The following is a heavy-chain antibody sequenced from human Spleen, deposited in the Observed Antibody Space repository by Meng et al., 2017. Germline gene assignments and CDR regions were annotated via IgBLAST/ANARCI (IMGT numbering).Heavy chain of an antibody. V-gene: IGHV1-2*06. CDR3: ARDEDISAAGKLFGDY. CDR2: IDPKSGDT. CDR1: GYNFPDYG. D-gene: IGHD6-13*01. Sequence: QGQLVQAGAEVKRPGASGKVSCKPSGYNFPDYGLHGVRRAPGQGLEWMGRIDPKSGDTHYAQRFQGRVTMTGDTSISTAYMELSGLRSDDTAMYYCARDEDISAAGKLFGDYWGQGTLVTVSS. J-gene: IGHJ4*02.